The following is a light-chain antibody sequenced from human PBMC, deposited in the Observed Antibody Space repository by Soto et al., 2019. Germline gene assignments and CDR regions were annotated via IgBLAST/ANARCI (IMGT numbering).Light chain of an antibody. V-gene: IGLV1-47*02. CDR2: SNN. CDR3: ASWDDRLGAVI. Sequence: LTQPPSASGTPGQRVFISCSGSSSNIGGTNYAYWYQQLPGAAPKLLMHSNNLRPSGVPERISGSKSGTSASLTISGLRSEDEAVYYCASWDDRLGAVIFGGGTKVTVL. CDR1: SSNIGGTNY. J-gene: IGLJ2*01.